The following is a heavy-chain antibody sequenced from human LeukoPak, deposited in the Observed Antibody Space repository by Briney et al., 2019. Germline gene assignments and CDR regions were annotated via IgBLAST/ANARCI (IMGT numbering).Heavy chain of an antibody. J-gene: IGHJ4*02. CDR2: IWYDGSNK. Sequence: GGSLRLSCAASGLTFNNAWMNWVRQAPGKGLEWVAVIWYDGSNKYYADSVKGRFTISRDNSKNTLYLQMNSLRAEDTAVYYCARDPGQSSSCPGVYWGQGTLVTVSS. D-gene: IGHD6-13*01. V-gene: IGHV3-33*08. CDR3: ARDPGQSSSCPGVY. CDR1: GLTFNNAW.